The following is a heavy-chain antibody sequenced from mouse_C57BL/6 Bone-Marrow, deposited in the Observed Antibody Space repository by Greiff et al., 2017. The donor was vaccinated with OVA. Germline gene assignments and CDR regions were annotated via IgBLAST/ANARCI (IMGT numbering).Heavy chain of an antibody. CDR2: ISNLAYSI. CDR3: ERQYYGSSRESWFAY. J-gene: IGHJ3*01. CDR1: GFTFSDYG. D-gene: IGHD1-1*01. Sequence: EVQLVESGGGLVQPGGSLKLSCAASGFTFSDYGMAWVRQAPRKGPEWVAFISNLAYSIYYADTVTGRFTISIEKAKTTLYLEMSSLRSEDTAMYYCERQYYGSSRESWFAYWGQGTLVTVSA. V-gene: IGHV5-15*01.